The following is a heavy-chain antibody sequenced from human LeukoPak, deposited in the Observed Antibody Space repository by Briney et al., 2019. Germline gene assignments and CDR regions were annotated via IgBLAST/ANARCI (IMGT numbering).Heavy chain of an antibody. CDR2: IYLGDSDT. CDR1: GYNFTNYW. Sequence: GESLKISCKGSGYNFTNYWIGWVRQMPGKGLEWMGVIYLGDSDTRYSPSFQGQVTLSADKSITTAYLQWSSLKASDTAMYYCARQSLSYYYGSGSYRHYYYYYMDVWGKGTTVTVSS. J-gene: IGHJ6*03. CDR3: ARQSLSYYYGSGSYRHYYYYYMDV. D-gene: IGHD3-10*01. V-gene: IGHV5-51*01.